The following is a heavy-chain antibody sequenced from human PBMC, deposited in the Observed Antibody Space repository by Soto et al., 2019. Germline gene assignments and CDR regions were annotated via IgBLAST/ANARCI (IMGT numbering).Heavy chain of an antibody. J-gene: IGHJ4*02. D-gene: IGHD6-13*01. V-gene: IGHV3-21*01. CDR1: GFTFSSYS. CDR2: ISSSSSYI. Sequence: PGGSLRLSCAASGFTFSSYSMNWVRQAPGKGLEWVSSISSSSSYIYYADSVKGRFTISRDNAKNSLFLQMSSLRAEDTAVYYCARAVASAGSYWGQGTQVTVSS. CDR3: ARAVASAGSY.